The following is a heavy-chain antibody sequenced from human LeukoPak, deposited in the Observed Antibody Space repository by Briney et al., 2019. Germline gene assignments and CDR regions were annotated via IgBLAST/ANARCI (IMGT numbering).Heavy chain of an antibody. J-gene: IGHJ4*02. V-gene: IGHV4-34*01. CDR2: INHSGST. CDR1: GGSFSGYY. CDR3: ASSPGVGPIASLGY. D-gene: IGHD1-26*01. Sequence: TSETLSLTCAVYGGSFSGYYWSWIRQPPGKGLEWIGEINHSGSTNYNPSLKSRVTISVDTSKNQFSLKLSSVTAADTAVYYCASSPGVGPIASLGYWGRGTLVTVSS.